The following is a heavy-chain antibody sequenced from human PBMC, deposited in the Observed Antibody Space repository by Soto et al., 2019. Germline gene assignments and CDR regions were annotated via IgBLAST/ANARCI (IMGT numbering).Heavy chain of an antibody. Sequence: PGGSLRLSCAASGFTFSSYSMNWVRQAPGKGLELVSSISSSSSYIYYADAVKGRFTISRDNAKNSLYLQMNSLRAEDAAVYYCAGDRSPLRRIVGVVAAPRYYGMDVWGQGTTVTVSS. J-gene: IGHJ6*02. CDR2: ISSSSSYI. CDR3: AGDRSPLRRIVGVVAAPRYYGMDV. D-gene: IGHD2-15*01. CDR1: GFTFSSYS. V-gene: IGHV3-21*01.